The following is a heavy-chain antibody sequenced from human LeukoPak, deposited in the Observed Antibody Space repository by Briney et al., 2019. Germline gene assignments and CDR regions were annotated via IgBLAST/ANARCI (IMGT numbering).Heavy chain of an antibody. J-gene: IGHJ2*01. CDR3: ARDLYYYDSSGYYDIWYFDL. D-gene: IGHD3-22*01. V-gene: IGHV4-59*01. CDR2: IYYSGST. CDR1: GGSISSYH. Sequence: SETLSLTCTVSGGSISSYHWSWIRQPPGKGLEWIGYIYYSGSTNYNPSLKSRVTISVDTSKNQFSLKLSSVTAADTAVYYCARDLYYYDSSGYYDIWYFDLWGRGTLVTVSS.